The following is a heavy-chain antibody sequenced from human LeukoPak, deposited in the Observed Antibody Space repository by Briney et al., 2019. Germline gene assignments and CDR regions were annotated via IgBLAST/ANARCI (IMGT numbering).Heavy chain of an antibody. Sequence: GGSLRLSCAASGFTFSSYSMNWVRQAPGKGLEWVSSISSSSYIYYADSVKGRFTISRDNAKNSLYLQMNSLRAEDTALYYCAKGIVVVPAAKRDTAMEYYFDYWGQGTLVTVSS. CDR2: ISSSSYI. CDR3: AKGIVVVPAAKRDTAMEYYFDY. V-gene: IGHV3-21*04. D-gene: IGHD2-2*01. J-gene: IGHJ4*02. CDR1: GFTFSSYS.